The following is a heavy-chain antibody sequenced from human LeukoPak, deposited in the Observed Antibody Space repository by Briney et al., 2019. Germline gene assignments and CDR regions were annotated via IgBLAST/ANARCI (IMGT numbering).Heavy chain of an antibody. CDR2: MYYSGST. J-gene: IGHJ5*02. D-gene: IGHD1-14*01. Sequence: PETLSLTCTVSGGSISSSSHYWGWIRQPPGKGLEWIGSMYYSGSTYHNPSLKSRVTISVDTSKNHLSLRLSSVTAADTAVYYCARHQSVLTDRNPFDHWGQGTLVTVSS. V-gene: IGHV4-39*01. CDR1: GGSISSSSHY. CDR3: ARHQSVLTDRNPFDH.